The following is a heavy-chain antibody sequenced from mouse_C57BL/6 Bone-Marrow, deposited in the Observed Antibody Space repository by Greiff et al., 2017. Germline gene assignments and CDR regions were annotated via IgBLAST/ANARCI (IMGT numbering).Heavy chain of an antibody. Sequence: EVKLMESEGGLVQPGSSMKLFCTASGFTFSDYYMAWVRQVPEKGLEWVANINYDGSSTYYLDSLKSRFIISRDNAKNILYLQMSSLKSEDTATYYCARGGGSSYGFAYWGQGTLVTVSA. CDR3: ARGGGSSYGFAY. D-gene: IGHD1-1*01. J-gene: IGHJ3*01. V-gene: IGHV5-16*01. CDR1: GFTFSDYY. CDR2: INYDGSST.